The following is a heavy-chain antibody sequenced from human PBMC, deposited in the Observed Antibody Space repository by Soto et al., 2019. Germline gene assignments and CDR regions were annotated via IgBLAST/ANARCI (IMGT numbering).Heavy chain of an antibody. D-gene: IGHD2-8*01. CDR1: VYTFTSYA. J-gene: IGHJ6*02. V-gene: IGHV1-3*01. Sequence: SVKVSCKESVYTFTSYAMHWVRQAPGQRVEGMGWINAGNGNTKYSQKYQGRVTITRDTSASKAYMELSSLRSEDTAVYYCARENISCTNGICYTYYYYGMDVWGQGTTVTVSS. CDR2: INAGNGNT. CDR3: ARENISCTNGICYTYYYYGMDV.